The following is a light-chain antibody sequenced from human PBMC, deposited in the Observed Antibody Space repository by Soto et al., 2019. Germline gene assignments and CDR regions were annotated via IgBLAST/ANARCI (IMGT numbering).Light chain of an antibody. CDR3: ETWDSNNWV. J-gene: IGLJ3*02. V-gene: IGLV4-60*02. CDR1: SGHSSYI. CDR2: LEGRGSY. Sequence: QLVLTQSSSASAFLGSSVKLTCTLSSGHSSYIIAWHQQQPGKAPRYLMKLEGRGSYNKGSGVPDRFSGSSSGADRYLTISNLQFEDEADYYCETWDSNNWVFGGGTKLTVL.